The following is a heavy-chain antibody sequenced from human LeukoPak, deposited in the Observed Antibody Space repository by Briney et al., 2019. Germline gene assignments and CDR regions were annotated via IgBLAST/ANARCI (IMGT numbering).Heavy chain of an antibody. CDR2: IYSGGST. J-gene: IGHJ6*03. CDR1: GFTVSSNY. D-gene: IGHD3-3*01. CDR3: ARTGDYDFWSGYYFYYYYYMDV. V-gene: IGHV3-66*01. Sequence: PGGSLRLSCAASGFTVSSNYMSWVRQAPGKGLEWVSVIYSGGSTYYADSVKGRFTISRDNSKNTLYLQMNSLRAEDTAVYYCARTGDYDFWSGYYFYYYYYMDVWGKGTTVTVSS.